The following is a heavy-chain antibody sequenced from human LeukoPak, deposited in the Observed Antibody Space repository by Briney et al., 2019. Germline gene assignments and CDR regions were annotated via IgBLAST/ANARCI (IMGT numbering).Heavy chain of an antibody. CDR2: IYHSGST. CDR3: ARRGLRFLTWGY. CDR1: GYSISSGYY. J-gene: IGHJ4*02. Sequence: KPSETLSLTCTVSGYSISSGYYWGWIWQPPGKGLEWIGSIYHSGSTYYNPSLKSRVTISVDTSKNQFSLKLSSVTAADTAVYYCARRGLRFLTWGYWGQGTLVTVSS. D-gene: IGHD3-3*01. V-gene: IGHV4-38-2*02.